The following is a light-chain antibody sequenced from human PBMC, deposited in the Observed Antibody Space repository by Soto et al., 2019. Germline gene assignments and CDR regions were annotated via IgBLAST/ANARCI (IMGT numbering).Light chain of an antibody. J-gene: IGKJ2*01. CDR1: QSISSW. CDR3: QQYNSYSYT. V-gene: IGKV1-5*01. CDR2: EAS. Sequence: DIQMTQSPSTLSASVGDRVTITCRASQSISSWLAWYQQKPGKAPKVLIYEASSLESGVPSRFSGSGSGTEFTLTISSLQPDDFATYYCQQYNSYSYTFGQGTKLEIK.